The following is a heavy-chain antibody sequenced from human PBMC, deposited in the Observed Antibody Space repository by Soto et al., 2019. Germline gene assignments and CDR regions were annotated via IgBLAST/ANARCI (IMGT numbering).Heavy chain of an antibody. CDR2: IRANDESI. CDR1: GFDFRSYE. CDR3: ARETLRDAIDI. Sequence: GGSLRLSRVASGFDFRSYEMNWVRQAPGKGLEWVSNIRANDESIYYADSVKGRVSVSRDNARNSLSLEMNSLRVDDTAVYYCARETLRDAIDIWGQGTMVTVSS. J-gene: IGHJ3*02. V-gene: IGHV3-48*03.